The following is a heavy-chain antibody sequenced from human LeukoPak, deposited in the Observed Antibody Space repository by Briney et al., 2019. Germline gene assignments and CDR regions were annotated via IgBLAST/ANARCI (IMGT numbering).Heavy chain of an antibody. CDR1: GYSFTSYW. D-gene: IGHD3-3*01. V-gene: IGHV5-51*01. Sequence: GEALQISCQGSGYSFTSYWIGWAREMPGKGLEWMGIIYPGDSDTRYSPSFQGQVTISADKSISTAYLQWSSLKASDTAMYYCARSDDFWSGYSSPYFDYWGQGTLVTVSS. CDR3: ARSDDFWSGYSSPYFDY. J-gene: IGHJ4*02. CDR2: IYPGDSDT.